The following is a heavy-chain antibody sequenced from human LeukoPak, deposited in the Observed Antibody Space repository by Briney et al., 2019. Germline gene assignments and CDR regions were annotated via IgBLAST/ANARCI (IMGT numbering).Heavy chain of an antibody. CDR3: ARELVGATWNYYYGMDV. Sequence: GASVKVSCRASGYTFTSYGISWVRQAPGQGLEWMGWISAYNGNTNYAQKLQGRVTMTIDTSTSTAYMELRSLRSDDTAVYYCARELVGATWNYYYGMDVWGQGTTVTVSS. CDR2: ISAYNGNT. V-gene: IGHV1-18*01. CDR1: GYTFTSYG. D-gene: IGHD1-26*01. J-gene: IGHJ6*02.